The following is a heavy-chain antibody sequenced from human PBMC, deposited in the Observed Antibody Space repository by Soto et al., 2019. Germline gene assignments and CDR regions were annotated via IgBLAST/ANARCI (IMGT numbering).Heavy chain of an antibody. CDR2: ISYSGST. V-gene: IGHV4-59*02. CDR3: ARGVAAAGPFDY. CDR1: GGSVNTYS. J-gene: IGHJ4*02. Sequence: PSETMSLTCTVSGGSVNTYSWCWIRQPPGKELEWVGYISYSGSTNYNPSLKSRVTISVDTSKNQFSLKLSSVTAADTAVYYCARGVAAAGPFDYWGQGTLVTVSS. D-gene: IGHD6-13*01.